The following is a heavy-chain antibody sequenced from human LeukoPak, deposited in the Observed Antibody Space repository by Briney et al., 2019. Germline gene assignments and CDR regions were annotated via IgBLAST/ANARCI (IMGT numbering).Heavy chain of an antibody. CDR2: ISGSGGST. V-gene: IGHV3-23*01. Sequence: PGGSLRLSCAASGFTFSSYAMSWVRQAPGKGLEWVSAISGSGGSTYYADSVKGRFTISRDSAKNTVYLQMNSLRAEDTAVYYCARSRYTGSHFDYWGQGTLVTVSS. CDR3: ARSRYTGSHFDY. CDR1: GFTFSSYA. D-gene: IGHD1-26*01. J-gene: IGHJ4*02.